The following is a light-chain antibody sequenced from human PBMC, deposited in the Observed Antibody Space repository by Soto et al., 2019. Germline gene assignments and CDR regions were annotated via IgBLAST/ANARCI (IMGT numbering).Light chain of an antibody. CDR2: GAS. CDR3: QHYNNWPPYS. Sequence: TVMTQSPDTLSVSPEESATLSCRASQDVSTNLAWFHQKPGQTPRLVLYGASKRATGIPARFSGSGSGRHFTLTISSLQSEDFGVYYCQHYNNWPPYSFGQGTKVDI. V-gene: IGKV3-15*01. J-gene: IGKJ2*03. CDR1: QDVSTN.